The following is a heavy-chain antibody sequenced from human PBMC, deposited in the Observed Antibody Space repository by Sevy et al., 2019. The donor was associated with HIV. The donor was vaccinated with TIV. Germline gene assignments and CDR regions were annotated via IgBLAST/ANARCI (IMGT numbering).Heavy chain of an antibody. CDR2: ISPNGGST. J-gene: IGHJ4*02. CDR3: AKESLDGYY. V-gene: IGHV3-23*01. D-gene: IGHD2-21*01. Sequence: GGSLRLSCAASGLSFNTYVMSWVRQTPGKGLQWVSTISPNGGSTYYADSVKGRFTISRDNSRNTVFLQVNSLRAEDTAVYYCAKESLDGYYWGQGTLVTVPS. CDR1: GLSFNTYV.